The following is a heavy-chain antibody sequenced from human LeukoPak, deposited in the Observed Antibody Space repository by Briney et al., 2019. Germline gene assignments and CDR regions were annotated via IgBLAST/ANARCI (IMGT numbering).Heavy chain of an antibody. Sequence: SETLSLTCTVSGGSISHYYWSWIREPPGKGLEWIGYIYYSGTTNYNPSLKSRVTISVDTSKNQFSLKLNSVTAADTAVYYCAREDPQTKVPEGMDVWGQGTTVTVSS. CDR2: IYYSGTT. CDR3: AREDPQTKVPEGMDV. D-gene: IGHD4/OR15-4a*01. J-gene: IGHJ6*02. CDR1: GGSISHYY. V-gene: IGHV4-59*01.